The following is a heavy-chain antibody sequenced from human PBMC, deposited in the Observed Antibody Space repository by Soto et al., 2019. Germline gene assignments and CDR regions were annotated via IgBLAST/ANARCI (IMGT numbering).Heavy chain of an antibody. CDR3: ARATYYYDSSGYYYFDY. CDR2: INPNSGGT. Sequence: ASVKVSCKASGYTFTGYYMHWVRQAPGQGLEWMGWINPNSGGTNYAQKFQGWVTMTRDTSISTADMELSRLRSDDTAVYYCARATYYYDSSGYYYFDYWGQGTLVTVSS. V-gene: IGHV1-2*04. J-gene: IGHJ4*02. CDR1: GYTFTGYY. D-gene: IGHD3-22*01.